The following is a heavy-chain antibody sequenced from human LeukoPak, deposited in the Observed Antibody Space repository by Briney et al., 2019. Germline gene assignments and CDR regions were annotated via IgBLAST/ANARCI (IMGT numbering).Heavy chain of an antibody. CDR1: GFTFSSYG. V-gene: IGHV3-30*02. D-gene: IGHD6-13*01. CDR2: IRYDGSNK. J-gene: IGHJ4*02. Sequence: GGSLRLSCAASGFTFSSYGMHWVREAPGKGLEWVAFIRYDGSNKYYADSVKGRFTISRDNSKNTLYLQMNSLRAEDTAVYYCAKDPRAAAGGSYWGQGTLVTVSS. CDR3: AKDPRAAAGGSY.